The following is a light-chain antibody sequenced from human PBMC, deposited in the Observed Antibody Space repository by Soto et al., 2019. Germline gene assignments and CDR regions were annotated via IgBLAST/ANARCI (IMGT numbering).Light chain of an antibody. CDR2: SNN. CDR1: SSNIGSNT. J-gene: IGLJ3*02. Sequence: QSVLTQPPSASGTPGQRVTISCSGSSSNIGSNTVNWYQQLPGTAPKLLIYSNNQRPSGVPDRFNGSKSGTSASLAISGLQSEYEAAFFCASWDDSLNGWVFGGGTKLTVL. V-gene: IGLV1-44*01. CDR3: ASWDDSLNGWV.